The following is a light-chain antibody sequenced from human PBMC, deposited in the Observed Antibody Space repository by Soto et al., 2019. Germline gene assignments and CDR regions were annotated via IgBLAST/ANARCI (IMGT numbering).Light chain of an antibody. CDR2: EGS. V-gene: IGLV2-23*01. J-gene: IGLJ1*01. CDR3: CSYAGSRYV. Sequence: QSVLTQPASVSGSPGQSITISCTGTSSDVGSYNLVSWYQQHPGKAPKLMIYEGSKRPSGVSNRFSGSKSGNTASLTISGLQAEDEADYYCCSYAGSRYVFGAGTKVIV. CDR1: SSDVGSYNL.